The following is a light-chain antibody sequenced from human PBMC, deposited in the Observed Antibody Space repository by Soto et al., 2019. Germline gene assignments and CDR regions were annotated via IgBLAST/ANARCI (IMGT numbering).Light chain of an antibody. Sequence: ESVFTQAPGTLSLSPGEVATLCCVASQSVYSNSLAWYQQKPGQAPRLLISAASSRASGIPDRFSGSGSGTDFILTISRLEPEDFAVYYCQQYGSSPETFGQGTKVDIK. CDR3: QQYGSSPET. CDR1: QSVYSNS. J-gene: IGKJ1*01. V-gene: IGKV3-20*01. CDR2: AAS.